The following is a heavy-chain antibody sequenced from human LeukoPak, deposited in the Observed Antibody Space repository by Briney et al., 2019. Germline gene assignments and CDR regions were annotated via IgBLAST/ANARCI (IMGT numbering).Heavy chain of an antibody. CDR3: MKAGYCSGGSCYNWFDP. V-gene: IGHV3-23*01. Sequence: SCKASGGTFSSYAMSWVRQAPRKGLEWVSAIIGSGGSTYYADSVKCRFTIFRDNSKNTLYLLMNSLRAEDTAVYYCMKAGYCSGGSCYNWFDPWGEGTLVTVSS. J-gene: IGHJ5*02. CDR2: IIGSGGST. D-gene: IGHD2-15*01. CDR1: GGTFSSYA.